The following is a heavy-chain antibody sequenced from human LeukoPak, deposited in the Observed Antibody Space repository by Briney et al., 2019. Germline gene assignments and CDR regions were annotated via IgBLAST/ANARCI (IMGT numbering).Heavy chain of an antibody. CDR2: IKSKTDGGTT. V-gene: IGHV3-15*01. J-gene: IGHJ3*02. Sequence: GGSLRLSCAASGFTFSNAWMSWVRQAPGKGLEWVGRIKSKTDGGTTDYAAPVKGRFTISRDDSKNTLYLQMNSLKTEDTAVYYCTTDPSSYGSGSYYNPGIEYDAFDIWGQGTMVTVSS. CDR3: TTDPSSYGSGSYYNPGIEYDAFDI. CDR1: GFTFSNAW. D-gene: IGHD3-10*01.